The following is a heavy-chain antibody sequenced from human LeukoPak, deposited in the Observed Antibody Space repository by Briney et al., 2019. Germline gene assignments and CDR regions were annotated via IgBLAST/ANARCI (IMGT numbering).Heavy chain of an antibody. D-gene: IGHD4/OR15-4a*01. J-gene: IGHJ4*02. V-gene: IGHV3-30*01. CDR2: ISYDGSNK. CDR3: ARGEYGY. CDR1: GFTFSSYA. Sequence: PGRSLRLSCAASGFTFSSYAMHWVRQAPDKGLEWVAVISYDGSNKYYADSVKGRFTISRDNSKNTLYLQMNSLRAEDTAVYYCARGEYGYWGQGTLVTVSS.